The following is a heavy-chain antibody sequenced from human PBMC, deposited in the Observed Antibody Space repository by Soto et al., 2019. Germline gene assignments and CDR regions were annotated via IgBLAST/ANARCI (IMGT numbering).Heavy chain of an antibody. D-gene: IGHD2-2*01. Sequence: EVLLLESGGGLVQPGGSLRLSRVGSGFTFSNYGMSWVRQAPGKGLEWVSSISGASGRIYREDSEKGRFTISRDNSKNSGYLQVSGLRADDTAVYYCAKGHTSENGHYSYYGMDVWGQGTTVTVS. V-gene: IGHV3-23*01. CDR3: AKGHTSENGHYSYYGMDV. CDR1: GFTFSNYG. J-gene: IGHJ6*02. CDR2: ISGASGRI.